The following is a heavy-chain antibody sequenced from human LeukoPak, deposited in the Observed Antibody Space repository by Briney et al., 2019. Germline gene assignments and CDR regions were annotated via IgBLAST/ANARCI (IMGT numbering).Heavy chain of an antibody. Sequence: ASVRASCKASGYTFTTYYIHWVRQAPGQGLEWMGRINPNSGGTIYAQKFPGRVTMTTDRSITTAYMELSSLRSDDTAFYYCARMHYYYDRSYYTLDYWGQGTLVTVSP. CDR2: INPNSGGT. J-gene: IGHJ4*02. D-gene: IGHD3-22*01. CDR3: ARMHYYYDRSYYTLDY. CDR1: GYTFTTYY. V-gene: IGHV1-2*06.